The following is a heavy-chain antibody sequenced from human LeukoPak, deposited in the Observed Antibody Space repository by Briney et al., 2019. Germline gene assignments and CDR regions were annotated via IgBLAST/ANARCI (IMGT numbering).Heavy chain of an antibody. V-gene: IGHV5-51*01. J-gene: IGHJ4*02. CDR1: GYTFTSYW. Sequence: GESLKISCKGSGYTFTSYWIAWVRQLPGKGLEWMGIINPGDSDTRYSPSFQGQVTLSVDKSMSIAYLQWSSLKASDTAVYYCAAGQYRFEHWGQGTLVTVSS. CDR2: INPGDSDT. D-gene: IGHD6-6*01. CDR3: AAGQYRFEH.